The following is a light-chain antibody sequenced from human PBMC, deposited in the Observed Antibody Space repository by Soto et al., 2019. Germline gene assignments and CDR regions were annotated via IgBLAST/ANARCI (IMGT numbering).Light chain of an antibody. CDR3: SSYTSSSTSV. CDR2: DVS. V-gene: IGLV2-14*01. J-gene: IGLJ1*01. CDR1: NNDFGGYNY. Sequence: QSVLTQPASVSGSPGQSITISCTGTNNDFGGYNYVSWYQQHPGKAPKLMIYDVSNRPSGFSNRFSGSKSGNTASLTISGLQAEDEADYYCSSYTSSSTSVFGTGTRSPS.